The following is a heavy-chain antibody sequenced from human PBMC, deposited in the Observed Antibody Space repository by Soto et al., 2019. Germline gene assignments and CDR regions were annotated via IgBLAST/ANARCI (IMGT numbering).Heavy chain of an antibody. V-gene: IGHV3-21*01. J-gene: IGHJ5*02. Sequence: GGSLRLSCAASGFTFSSYSMNWVRQAPGKGLEWVSSISSSSRYIYYADSVKGRFTISRDNAKNSLYLQMNSLRAEDTAVYYCARDQNGGSPSSWGQGTLVSVSS. CDR2: ISSSSRYI. D-gene: IGHD1-26*01. CDR1: GFTFSSYS. CDR3: ARDQNGGSPSS.